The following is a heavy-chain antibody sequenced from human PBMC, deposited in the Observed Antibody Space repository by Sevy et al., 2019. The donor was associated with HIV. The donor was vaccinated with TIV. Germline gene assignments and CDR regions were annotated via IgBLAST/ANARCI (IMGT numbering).Heavy chain of an antibody. J-gene: IGHJ4*02. CDR1: GFTFSSYA. CDR2: ISGSGGST. Sequence: GGSLRLSCAASGFTFSSYAMSWVRQAPGKGLEWVSAISGSGGSTYYGDSVKGRFTISRDNSKNTLYLQMNSLRAEDTAVYYCAKVIDPPGSGSFDYWGQGTLVTVSS. CDR3: AKVIDPPGSGSFDY. V-gene: IGHV3-23*01. D-gene: IGHD3-10*01.